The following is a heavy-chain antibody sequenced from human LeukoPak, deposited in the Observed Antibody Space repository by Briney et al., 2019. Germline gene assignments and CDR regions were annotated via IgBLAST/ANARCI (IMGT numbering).Heavy chain of an antibody. D-gene: IGHD3-10*01. J-gene: IGHJ4*02. CDR1: GFTFDDYA. V-gene: IGHV3-9*03. Sequence: GRSLRLSCAASGFTFDDYAMHWVRQAPGKGLEWVSGISWNSGSIGYADSVKGRFTISRDNAKNSLYLQMNSLRAEEMALYYCAKSSAKITMVRGVIDYFDYWGQGTLVTVSS. CDR3: AKSSAKITMVRGVIDYFDY. CDR2: ISWNSGSI.